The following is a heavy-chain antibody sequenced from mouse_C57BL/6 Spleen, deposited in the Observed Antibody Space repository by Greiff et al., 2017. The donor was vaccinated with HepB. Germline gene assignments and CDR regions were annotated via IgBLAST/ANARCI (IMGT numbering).Heavy chain of an antibody. Sequence: QVQLQQPGAELVKPGASVKLSCKASGNTFPTYWMHGVKQRPGQGLEWIGMIHPNSGSTNYNEKFKSKAKLTVDKSSSTAYMQLSSLTSEDSAVYYCARERRDFDYWGQGTTLTVSS. V-gene: IGHV1-64*01. CDR3: ARERRDFDY. CDR2: IHPNSGST. CDR1: GNTFPTYW. J-gene: IGHJ2*01.